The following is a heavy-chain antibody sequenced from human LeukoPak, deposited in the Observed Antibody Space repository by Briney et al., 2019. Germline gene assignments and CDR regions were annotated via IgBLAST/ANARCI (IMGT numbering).Heavy chain of an antibody. CDR3: ARAYSGYDFFDY. D-gene: IGHD5-12*01. CDR2: IIPIFGTA. Sequence: GASVKVSFKASGGTFSRYAISWVRQAPGQGLEWMGGIIPIFGTANYAQKFQGRVTITADESTSTAYMEVSSLRSEDTAVYYCARAYSGYDFFDYWGQGILVTVSS. CDR1: GGTFSRYA. V-gene: IGHV1-69*13. J-gene: IGHJ4*02.